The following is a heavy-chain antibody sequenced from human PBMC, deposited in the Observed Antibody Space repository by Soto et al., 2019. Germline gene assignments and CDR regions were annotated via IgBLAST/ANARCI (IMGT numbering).Heavy chain of an antibody. Sequence: PVESLKISCKGSGYSFTSYWISWVRQMPGKGLEWMGRIDPSDSYTNYSPSFQGHVTISADKSISTAYLQWSSLKASDTAMYYCARTYYYDSSGYYYELGYWGQGTLVTVSS. CDR1: GYSFTSYW. V-gene: IGHV5-10-1*01. J-gene: IGHJ4*02. D-gene: IGHD3-22*01. CDR2: IDPSDSYT. CDR3: ARTYYYDSSGYYYELGY.